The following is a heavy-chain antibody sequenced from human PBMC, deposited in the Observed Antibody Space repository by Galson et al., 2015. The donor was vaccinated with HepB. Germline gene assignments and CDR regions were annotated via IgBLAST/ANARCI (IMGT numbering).Heavy chain of an antibody. CDR2: VRSKAYGGTT. J-gene: IGHJ4*02. Sequence: SLRLSCAVSGFTFGDYAMSWVRQAPGKGLEWVGFVRSKAYGGTTEYAASVKGRFTISTDDSKSIAYLQMNSLKTEDTAVYYCSRWRGGSYLRYWGQGTLVTVSS. CDR3: SRWRGGSYLRY. V-gene: IGHV3-49*04. CDR1: GFTFGDYA. D-gene: IGHD1-26*01.